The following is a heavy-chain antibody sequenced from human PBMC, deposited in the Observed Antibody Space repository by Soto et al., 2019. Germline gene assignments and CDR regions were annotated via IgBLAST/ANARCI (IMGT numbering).Heavy chain of an antibody. CDR1: GFTFSSYW. D-gene: IGHD3-3*01. Sequence: GGSLRLSCAASGFTFSSYWMHWVRQAPGKGLVWVSRINSDGGSTSYADSVKGRFTISRDNAKNTLYLQMNSLRAEDTAVYYCARDPVYDFWSGYGNYYYYYGMDVWGQGTTVTVSS. CDR3: ARDPVYDFWSGYGNYYYYYGMDV. CDR2: INSDGGST. J-gene: IGHJ6*02. V-gene: IGHV3-74*01.